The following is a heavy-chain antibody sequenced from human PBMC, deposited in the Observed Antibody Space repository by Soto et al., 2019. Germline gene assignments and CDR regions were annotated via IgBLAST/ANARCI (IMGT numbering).Heavy chain of an antibody. V-gene: IGHV3-7*01. D-gene: IGHD2-15*01. CDR3: ARYCSGGSCYPTYYYFYIDV. J-gene: IGHJ6*03. Sequence: GGSLRLSCAVSGFTFSSSWMSWVRQAPEKGLEWVAAIKQDGSDKYYGDSGKGRFTISRDNARNSLYLQMNNLRAEDTAVYYCARYCSGGSCYPTYYYFYIDVWGKGTTVTVSS. CDR2: IKQDGSDK. CDR1: GFTFSSSW.